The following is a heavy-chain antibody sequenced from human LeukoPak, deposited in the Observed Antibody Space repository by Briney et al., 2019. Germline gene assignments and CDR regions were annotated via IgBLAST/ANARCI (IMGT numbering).Heavy chain of an antibody. CDR2: IKQGGSEK. Sequence: VNVILSWSESGVTGNSVDMSWVRQAPEKGLEWVANIKQGGSEKYNVDSVKGRFTISRDNAKNSLYLQMNSLRAEDTAVYYCAREALLAAAGTDKSGGWFDPWGQGTLVTVSS. D-gene: IGHD6-13*01. CDR1: GVTGNSVD. CDR3: AREALLAAAGTDKSGGWFDP. J-gene: IGHJ5*02. V-gene: IGHV3-7*03.